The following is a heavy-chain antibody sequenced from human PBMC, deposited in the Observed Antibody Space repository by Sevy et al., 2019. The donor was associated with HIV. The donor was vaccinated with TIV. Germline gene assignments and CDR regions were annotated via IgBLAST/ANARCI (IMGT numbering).Heavy chain of an antibody. CDR1: GFTVSSNY. D-gene: IGHD3-10*01. CDR3: ARDFYYGSGSYDY. V-gene: IGHV3-66*02. CDR2: IYSGGST. Sequence: GGSLRLSCAASGFTVSSNYMSWVRQAPGKGLEWVSVIYSGGSTYYADSVKGRFTISRDNSKNTLYLQMNSLGAEDTAVYYCARDFYYGSGSYDYWGQGTLVTVSS. J-gene: IGHJ4*02.